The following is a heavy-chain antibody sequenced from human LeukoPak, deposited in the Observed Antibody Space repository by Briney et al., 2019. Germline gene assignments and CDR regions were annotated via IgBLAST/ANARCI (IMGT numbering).Heavy chain of an antibody. CDR1: GGSISSYY. V-gene: IGHV4-4*07. CDR2: IYTSGST. D-gene: IGHD3-3*01. Sequence: SETLSLTCTVSGGSISSYYWSWIRQPAGKGLEWIGRIYTSGSTNYNPSLKSRVTMSVDTSKNQFSLKLSSVTAADTAVYYCARATYYDFWSGPSKRYYYYYMDVWGKGTTVTVSS. J-gene: IGHJ6*03. CDR3: ARATYYDFWSGPSKRYYYYYMDV.